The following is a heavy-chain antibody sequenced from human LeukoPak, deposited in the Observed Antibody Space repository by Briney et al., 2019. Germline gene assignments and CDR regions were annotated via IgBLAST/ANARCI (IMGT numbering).Heavy chain of an antibody. CDR2: TKSKTDGGTT. D-gene: IGHD3-22*01. V-gene: IGHV3-15*01. CDR3: TTDQRDYYDSSGYNRE. Sequence: GGSLRLSCAASGFTFSNAWMSWVRQAPGKGLEWVGRTKSKTDGGTTDYAAPVKGRFTISRDDSKNTLYLQMNSLKTEDTAVYYCTTDQRDYYDSSGYNREWGQGTLVTVSS. CDR1: GFTFSNAW. J-gene: IGHJ4*02.